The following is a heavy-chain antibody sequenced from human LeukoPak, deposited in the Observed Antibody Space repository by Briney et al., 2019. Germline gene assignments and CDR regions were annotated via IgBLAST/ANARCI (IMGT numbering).Heavy chain of an antibody. CDR2: ISGSGGTT. Sequence: GGSLRLSCAASGFTFSRYAMSWVRQAPGKGLECVSSISGSGGTTYYADSVKGRFTISRDNSKNTLYLQMNSLRAEDTAVYYCAKDVVVVPAASDAFDIWGQGTMVTVSS. J-gene: IGHJ3*02. CDR1: GFTFSRYA. V-gene: IGHV3-23*01. D-gene: IGHD2-2*01. CDR3: AKDVVVVPAASDAFDI.